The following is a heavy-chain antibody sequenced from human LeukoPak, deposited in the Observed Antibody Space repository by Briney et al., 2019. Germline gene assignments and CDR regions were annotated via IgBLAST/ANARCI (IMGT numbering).Heavy chain of an antibody. Sequence: SETLSLTCTVSGGSISSYYWSWIRQPPGKGLEWFGYIYYSGSTTYNPSLKSRVTISVDTSKNQFSLKLSSVTAADTAVYYCARELYDSSGLYYFDYWGQGTLVTVSS. CDR3: ARELYDSSGLYYFDY. V-gene: IGHV4-59*01. CDR2: IYYSGST. CDR1: GGSISSYY. J-gene: IGHJ4*02. D-gene: IGHD3-22*01.